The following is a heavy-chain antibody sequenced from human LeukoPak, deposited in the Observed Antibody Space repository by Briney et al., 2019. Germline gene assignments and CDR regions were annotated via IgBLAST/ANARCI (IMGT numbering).Heavy chain of an antibody. CDR1: GYTFTGYY. V-gene: IGHV1-69*13. Sequence: GASVKVSCKASGYTFTGYYMHWVRQAPGQGLEWMGGIIPIFGTANYAQKFQGRVTITADESTSTAYMELSSLRSEDTAVYYCARDMAGTTGTGNDAFDIWGQGTMVTVSS. J-gene: IGHJ3*02. CDR3: ARDMAGTTGTGNDAFDI. CDR2: IIPIFGTA. D-gene: IGHD1-1*01.